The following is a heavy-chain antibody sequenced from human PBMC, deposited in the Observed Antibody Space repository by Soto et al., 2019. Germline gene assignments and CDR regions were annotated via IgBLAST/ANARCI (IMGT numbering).Heavy chain of an antibody. CDR1: GFTFSSYG. Sequence: ESGGGVVQPGRSLRLSCAASGFTFSSYGMHWVRQAPGKGLEWVAVISYDGSNKYYADSVKGRFTISRDNSKNTLYLQMNSLRAEDTAVYYCAKEDCSGGSCYSGTAFDIWGQGTMVTVSS. J-gene: IGHJ3*02. CDR2: ISYDGSNK. D-gene: IGHD2-15*01. V-gene: IGHV3-30*18. CDR3: AKEDCSGGSCYSGTAFDI.